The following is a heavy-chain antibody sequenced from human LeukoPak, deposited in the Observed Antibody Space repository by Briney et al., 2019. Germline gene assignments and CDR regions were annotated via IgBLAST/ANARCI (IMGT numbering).Heavy chain of an antibody. CDR2: IPYDGSNK. CDR3: ARDSSMLRGPLVIYYFDF. CDR1: GFTFSSYG. D-gene: IGHD3-10*01. V-gene: IGHV3-30*03. Sequence: GGSLRLSCAASGFTFSSYGMHWVRQAPGKGLEWVAVIPYDGSNKYYADSVKGRFTISRDNSKNTLYLQMNSLRVEDTAVYYCARDSSMLRGPLVIYYFDFWGQGTLVTVSS. J-gene: IGHJ4*02.